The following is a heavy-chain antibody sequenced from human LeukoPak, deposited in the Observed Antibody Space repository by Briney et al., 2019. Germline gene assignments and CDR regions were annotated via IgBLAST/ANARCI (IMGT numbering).Heavy chain of an antibody. CDR1: GGTFSSYA. CDR2: IIPIFGTA. CDR3: ARVAQVGATTWFDP. Sequence: SVKVSCKASGGTFSSYAISWVRQAPGQGLEWMGGIIPIFGTANYAQKFQGRVTITTDESTSTAYMELSSLRSEDTAVHYCARVAQVGATTWFDPWGQGTLVTVSS. D-gene: IGHD1-26*01. J-gene: IGHJ5*02. V-gene: IGHV1-69*05.